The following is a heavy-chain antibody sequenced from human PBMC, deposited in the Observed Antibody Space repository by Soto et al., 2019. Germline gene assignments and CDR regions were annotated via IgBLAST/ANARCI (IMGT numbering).Heavy chain of an antibody. Sequence: GWSLRLSCAASGFTFSSYDMHWVRQATGKGLEWVSAIGTAGDTYYPGSVKGRFTISRENAKNSLYLQMNSLRAGDTAVYYCARSHSYCGGDCYSAAFDIWGQGTMVTVSS. J-gene: IGHJ3*02. CDR3: ARSHSYCGGDCYSAAFDI. CDR2: IGTAGDT. D-gene: IGHD2-21*02. CDR1: GFTFSSYD. V-gene: IGHV3-13*01.